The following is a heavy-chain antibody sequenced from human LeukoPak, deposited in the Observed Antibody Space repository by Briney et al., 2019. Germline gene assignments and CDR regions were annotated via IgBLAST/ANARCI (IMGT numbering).Heavy chain of an antibody. CDR3: AAQYSSTWYVGSY. V-gene: IGHV3-23*01. J-gene: IGHJ4*02. D-gene: IGHD6-13*01. Sequence: GGSLRLSCATSGFTFSNFAMSWVRQAPGKGLEWVSGISASGGNTYYADSVKGRFTISRGNSKNTLYLQMNSLRAEDTAVYYCAAQYSSTWYVGSYWGQGTLVTVSS. CDR2: ISASGGNT. CDR1: GFTFSNFA.